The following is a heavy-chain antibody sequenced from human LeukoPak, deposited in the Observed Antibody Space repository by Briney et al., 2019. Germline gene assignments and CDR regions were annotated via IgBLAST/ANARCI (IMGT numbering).Heavy chain of an antibody. CDR2: ISGSGGST. Sequence: GGSLRLSCAASGFTFSSYAMSWVRQAPGKGLEWVSAISGSGGSTYYADSVKGRFTISRDNSKNTLYLQMNSLRAEGTAVYYCAAYSGYDSWFDPWGQGTLVTVSS. CDR1: GFTFSSYA. D-gene: IGHD5-12*01. J-gene: IGHJ5*02. CDR3: AAYSGYDSWFDP. V-gene: IGHV3-23*01.